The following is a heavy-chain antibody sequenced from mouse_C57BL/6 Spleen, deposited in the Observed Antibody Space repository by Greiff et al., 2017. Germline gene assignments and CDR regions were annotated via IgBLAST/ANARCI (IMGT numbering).Heavy chain of an antibody. Sequence: VQLKQSGPELVKPGASVKISCKASGYSFTDYNMNWVKQSNGKSLEWIGVINPNYGTTSYNQKFKGKATLTVDQSSSTAYMQHNSLPSEDSAVYYCARSDYYGSSPRYFDVWGTGTTVTVSS. D-gene: IGHD1-1*01. CDR3: ARSDYYGSSPRYFDV. J-gene: IGHJ1*03. CDR2: INPNYGTT. V-gene: IGHV1-39*01. CDR1: GYSFTDYN.